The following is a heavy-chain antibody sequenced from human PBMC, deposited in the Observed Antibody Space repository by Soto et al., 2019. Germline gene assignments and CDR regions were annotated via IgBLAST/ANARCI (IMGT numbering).Heavy chain of an antibody. V-gene: IGHV3-64*02. Sequence: GGSLRLSCAASGFTFSSYAMHWVRQAPGKGLEYVSAISSNGASTYYADSVKGRFTISRDSSKNTLYLQMGSLRAEDIAVYYCARARGVLAATYYDYWGQGTLVTSPQ. CDR3: ARARGVLAATYYDY. CDR2: ISSNGAST. J-gene: IGHJ4*02. CDR1: GFTFSSYA. D-gene: IGHD2-15*01.